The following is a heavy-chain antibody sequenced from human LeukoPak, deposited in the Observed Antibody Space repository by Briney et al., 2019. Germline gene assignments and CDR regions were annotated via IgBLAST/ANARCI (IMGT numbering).Heavy chain of an antibody. CDR1: GFTFSSYG. CDR2: IKQDGSEK. CDR3: ARADYDSWSGYSHAFDI. Sequence: GGSLRLSCAASGFTFSSYGMHWVRQAPGKGLEWVANIKQDGSEKYYVDSVKGRFTISTDNAKNSLYLQMNSLRAEDTAVYYCARADYDSWSGYSHAFDIWGQGTMVTVSS. D-gene: IGHD3-3*01. J-gene: IGHJ3*02. V-gene: IGHV3-7*01.